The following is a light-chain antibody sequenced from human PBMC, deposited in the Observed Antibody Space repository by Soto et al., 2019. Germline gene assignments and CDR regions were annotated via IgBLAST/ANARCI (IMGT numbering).Light chain of an antibody. CDR3: QQYGTSPVT. CDR2: GAS. J-gene: IGKJ3*01. CDR1: QSVSNNY. V-gene: IGKV3-20*01. Sequence: EIVLTQSPGTLSLSPGERATLSCRASQSVSNNYLALYQQKPGQAPRLLISGASNRATGIPDRFSGSGSGTDFTLAISRLETEDFAVSYCQQYGTSPVTFGPGTRVDLK.